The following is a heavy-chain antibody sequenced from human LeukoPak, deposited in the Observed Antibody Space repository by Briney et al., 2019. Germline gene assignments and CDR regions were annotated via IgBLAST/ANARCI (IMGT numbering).Heavy chain of an antibody. D-gene: IGHD3-3*01. J-gene: IGHJ4*02. Sequence: ASVKVSCKVSGYTLTELSMHWVRQAPGKGLEWMGGFDPEDGETIYAQKFQGRVTMTEDTSTDTAYMELSSLRSEDTAVYHCATTNLRFLEWLPPDYWGQGTLVTVSS. CDR3: ATTNLRFLEWLPPDY. V-gene: IGHV1-24*01. CDR1: GYTLTELS. CDR2: FDPEDGET.